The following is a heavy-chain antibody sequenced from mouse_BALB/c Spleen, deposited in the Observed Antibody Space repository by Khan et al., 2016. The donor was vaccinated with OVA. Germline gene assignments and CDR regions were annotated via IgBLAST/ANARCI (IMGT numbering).Heavy chain of an antibody. V-gene: IGHV1-7*01. J-gene: IGHJ2*01. CDR2: INPTSGFT. D-gene: IGHD1-1*01. Sequence: QVQLQQSGAELAKPGASVKMSCKASGYTFTTYWMHWVKQRPGQGLEWIGYINPTSGFTYYNQNFKHKSTLTEDKSSSTAYLQLSSLTSDDSAVYYCARGRIDYWGQGTTLTVSS. CDR1: GYTFTTYW. CDR3: ARGRIDY.